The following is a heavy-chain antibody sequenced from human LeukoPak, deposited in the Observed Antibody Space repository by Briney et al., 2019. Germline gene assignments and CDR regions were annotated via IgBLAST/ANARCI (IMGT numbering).Heavy chain of an antibody. Sequence: GGSLRLSCAASGFPFSDHNIHWVRRAPGKGLEWVAFISFEGSKIDYADSVKGRFTISRDNTQNTVSLQMNSLRSDDTAMYYCAKTIDGYW. CDR3: AKTIDGYW. D-gene: IGHD3-9*01. V-gene: IGHV3-30*02. CDR1: GFPFSDHN. J-gene: IGHJ2*01. CDR2: ISFEGSKI.